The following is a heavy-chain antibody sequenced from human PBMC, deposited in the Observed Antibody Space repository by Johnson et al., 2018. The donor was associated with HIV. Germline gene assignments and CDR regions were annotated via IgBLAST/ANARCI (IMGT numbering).Heavy chain of an antibody. J-gene: IGHJ3*02. CDR1: GFTFSSYA. Sequence: QVQLVESVGGVVQPGRSLRLSCAASGFTFSSYAMHWVRQAPGKGLEWVAVISYDGSNKYYADSVKGRFTISRDNSKNTLYLQRNSLRAEDTAVYYCARDVAPSYSSDGDYDAFDIWGQGTMVTISS. CDR2: ISYDGSNK. CDR3: ARDVAPSYSSDGDYDAFDI. V-gene: IGHV3-30*04. D-gene: IGHD6-25*01.